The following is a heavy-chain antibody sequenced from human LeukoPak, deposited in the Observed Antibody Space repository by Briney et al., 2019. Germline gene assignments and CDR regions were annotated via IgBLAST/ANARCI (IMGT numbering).Heavy chain of an antibody. J-gene: IGHJ5*02. CDR1: GYSFTAYY. Sequence: GASVKVSCKAAGYSFTAYYMHWVRQAPGQGLEWLGWISTYNGHTNYAQNLQDRVTMTTDTSTSTAYMELRSLRSDDTAMYYCARDKGNSGWYSYNWFDPWGQGTLVTVSS. CDR2: ISTYNGHT. V-gene: IGHV1-18*01. CDR3: ARDKGNSGWYSYNWFDP. D-gene: IGHD6-19*01.